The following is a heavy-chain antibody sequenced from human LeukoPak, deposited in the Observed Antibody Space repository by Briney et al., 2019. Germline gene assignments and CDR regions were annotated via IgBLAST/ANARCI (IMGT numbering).Heavy chain of an antibody. Sequence: PGGSLRLSCAASGFTFSSYWMSWVRQAPGKGLEGVANIKQDGSEKYYGDAVKGRFTMSRDNAKNSMYLQMNGLRVEDTAVYYCARDPGVTATGSGLLYYFDYWGQGTLVTVSS. CDR1: GFTFSSYW. CDR3: ARDPGVTATGSGLLYYFDY. J-gene: IGHJ4*02. V-gene: IGHV3-7*01. CDR2: IKQDGSEK. D-gene: IGHD2-15*01.